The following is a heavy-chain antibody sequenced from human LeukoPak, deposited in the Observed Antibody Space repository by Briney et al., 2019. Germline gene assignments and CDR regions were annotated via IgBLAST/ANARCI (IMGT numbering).Heavy chain of an antibody. CDR3: AKHRENYGDSCLDDY. Sequence: GGSLRLSCAASGFTFSSYAMRWVRQAPGKGLEWVAVISHDGSNKYYADSVKGRFTVSRDNSKNTLYLQMNSLRAEDTASYYCAKHRENYGDSCLDDYWGQGTLVTVSS. CDR1: GFTFSSYA. CDR2: ISHDGSNK. D-gene: IGHD4-17*01. J-gene: IGHJ4*02. V-gene: IGHV3-30*04.